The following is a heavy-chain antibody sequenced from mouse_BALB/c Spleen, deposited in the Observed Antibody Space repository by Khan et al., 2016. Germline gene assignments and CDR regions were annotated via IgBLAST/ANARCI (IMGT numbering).Heavy chain of an antibody. D-gene: IGHD1-2*01. Sequence: QLEESGPGLVKPSQSLSLTCTVTGYSITSDYAWNWIRQFPGNKLEWMGYISYSGSTRYYPSLKSRISITRDTSENQFFLQLNSVTTEDTATCYCARTPTAYYSMDYWGQGTSVTVSS. J-gene: IGHJ4*01. CDR2: ISYSGST. V-gene: IGHV3-2*02. CDR3: ARTPTAYYSMDY. CDR1: GYSITSDYA.